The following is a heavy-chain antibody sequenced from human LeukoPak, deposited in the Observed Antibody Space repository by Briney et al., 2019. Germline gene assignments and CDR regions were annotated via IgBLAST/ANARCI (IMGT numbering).Heavy chain of an antibody. V-gene: IGHV4-39*07. CDR1: GGSISGSSYY. CDR3: ARGVMVVPAALAGWFDP. CDR2: IYYSGST. D-gene: IGHD2-2*01. Sequence: SETLSLTCTVSGGSISGSSYYWGWIRQPPGKGLERIGSIYYSGSTYYNPSLKSRVTISVDTSKNQFSLKLSSVTAADTAVYYCARGVMVVPAALAGWFDPWGQGTLVTVSS. J-gene: IGHJ5*02.